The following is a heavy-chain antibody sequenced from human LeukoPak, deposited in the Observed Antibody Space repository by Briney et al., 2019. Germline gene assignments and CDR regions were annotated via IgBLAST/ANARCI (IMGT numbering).Heavy chain of an antibody. CDR1: GFTFSSYS. Sequence: GGSLRLSCAASGFTFSSYSMNWVRQAPGKGLEWVSFISSGSSYMYYADAVKGRFTIARDNAKNSLYLQMNSLRAADTAVYYCARDDGSYFAFDIWGQGTMVTVSS. CDR2: ISSGSSYM. J-gene: IGHJ3*02. V-gene: IGHV3-21*01. D-gene: IGHD1-26*01. CDR3: ARDDGSYFAFDI.